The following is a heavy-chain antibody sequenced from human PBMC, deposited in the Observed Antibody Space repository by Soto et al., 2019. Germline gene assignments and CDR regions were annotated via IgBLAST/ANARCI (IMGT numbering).Heavy chain of an antibody. CDR3: ARDRPTSSIRARDYYYAMDV. Sequence: ASGKVSCKASGYTFITYGISWVRQAPGQRLEWMGWISSYNGNTNYAQKLQGRVTMTTDTSTTTAYMELRSLRSDDTAVYYCARDRPTSSIRARDYYYAMDVWGQGTTVTVSS. V-gene: IGHV1-18*01. D-gene: IGHD6-6*01. CDR1: GYTFITYG. CDR2: ISSYNGNT. J-gene: IGHJ6*02.